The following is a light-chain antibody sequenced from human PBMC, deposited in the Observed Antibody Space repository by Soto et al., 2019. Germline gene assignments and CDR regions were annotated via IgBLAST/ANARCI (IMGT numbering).Light chain of an antibody. CDR1: QSVSSN. J-gene: IGKJ2*01. CDR3: QQYNIWLMYT. Sequence: EIVMTQSPATLSVSPGERATLSCRASQSVSSNLAWYQQKPGQAPRLLIYGASTRATGIPARFSGSGSGTEFTLTISSLQSEDFAVYYCQQYNIWLMYTFGQGTKVDIK. CDR2: GAS. V-gene: IGKV3-15*01.